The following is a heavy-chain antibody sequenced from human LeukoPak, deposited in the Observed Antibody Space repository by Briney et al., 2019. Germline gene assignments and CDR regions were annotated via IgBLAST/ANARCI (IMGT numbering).Heavy chain of an antibody. D-gene: IGHD5-12*01. J-gene: IGHJ4*02. CDR3: AKDYGRYSGYDFFPDY. CDR2: ISYDGRNK. CDR1: GFTFTSYG. Sequence: PGRSLTLSCAASGFTFTSYGMHWVRQAPGKGLEGVAVISYDGRNKYYADSVKGRFTMSRDNSKNTLYLQLNSLGAEDTAVYFCAKDYGRYSGYDFFPDYWGQGTLVTVSS. V-gene: IGHV3-30*18.